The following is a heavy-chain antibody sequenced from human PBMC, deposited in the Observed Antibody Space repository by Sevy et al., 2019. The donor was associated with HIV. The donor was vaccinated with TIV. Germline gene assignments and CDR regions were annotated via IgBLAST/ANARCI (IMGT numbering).Heavy chain of an antibody. CDR2: INWNGGST. Sequence: GGSLRLSCAASGFTFDDYGMSWVRQAPGKGLEWVSGINWNGGSTGYAHSVKGRFTISRDNAKNYLYMQMNSLRAEDTALYYCARGQFGELLYPFDYWGQGTLVTVSS. CDR3: ARGQFGELLYPFDY. D-gene: IGHD3-10*01. J-gene: IGHJ4*02. V-gene: IGHV3-20*04. CDR1: GFTFDDYG.